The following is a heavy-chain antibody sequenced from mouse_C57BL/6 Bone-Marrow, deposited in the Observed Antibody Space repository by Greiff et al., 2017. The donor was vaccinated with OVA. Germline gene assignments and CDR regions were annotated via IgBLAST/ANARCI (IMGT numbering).Heavy chain of an antibody. Sequence: QVQLKESGPGLVQPSQSLSITCTVSGFSLTSYGVHWVRQSPGKGLEWLGVIWSGGSTDYNAAFISRLSISQVNSKSQVFFKMNRLQADDTAIYYCARNFDGYRGAMDYWGQGTSVTVSS. CDR2: IWSGGST. V-gene: IGHV2-2*01. CDR1: GFSLTSYG. D-gene: IGHD2-3*01. CDR3: ARNFDGYRGAMDY. J-gene: IGHJ4*01.